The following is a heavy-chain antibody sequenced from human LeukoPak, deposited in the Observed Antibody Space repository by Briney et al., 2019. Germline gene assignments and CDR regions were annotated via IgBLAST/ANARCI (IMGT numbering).Heavy chain of an antibody. D-gene: IGHD3-10*01. V-gene: IGHV3-23*01. CDR1: GFTFSSYA. Sequence: PGGSLRLSCAVSGFTFSSYAMSWVRQAPGKGLEWVSAISGSGGSTYYADSVKGRFTISRDNSKNTLYLQMNSLRAEDTAVYYCAKQERRSVRGVLPGPVDYWGQGTLVTVSS. J-gene: IGHJ4*02. CDR3: AKQERRSVRGVLPGPVDY. CDR2: ISGSGGST.